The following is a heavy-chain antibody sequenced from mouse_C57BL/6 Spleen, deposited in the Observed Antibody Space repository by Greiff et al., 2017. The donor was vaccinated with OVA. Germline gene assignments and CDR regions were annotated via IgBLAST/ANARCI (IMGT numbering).Heavy chain of an antibody. CDR1: GYTFTDYN. Sequence: VQLKQSGPELVKPGASVKIPCKASGYTFTDYNMDWVKQSHGKSLEWIGDINPNNGGTIYNQKFKGKATLTVDKSSSTAYMELRSLTSEDTAVYYCARSLYDYDGHYFDYWGQGTTLTVSS. D-gene: IGHD2-4*01. CDR2: INPNNGGT. CDR3: ARSLYDYDGHYFDY. V-gene: IGHV1-18*01. J-gene: IGHJ2*01.